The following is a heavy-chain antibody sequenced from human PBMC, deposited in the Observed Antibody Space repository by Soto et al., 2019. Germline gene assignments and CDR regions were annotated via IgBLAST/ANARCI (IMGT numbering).Heavy chain of an antibody. Sequence: SVKVSGKASGGTFSSYAISWVRQAPGQGLEWMGGIIPIFGTANYAQKFQGRVTITADESTSTAYMELSSLRSEDTAVYYCARGVAIMAYYYGMDVWGQGTTVTVSS. J-gene: IGHJ6*02. CDR1: GGTFSSYA. CDR2: IIPIFGTA. D-gene: IGHD2-21*01. CDR3: ARGVAIMAYYYGMDV. V-gene: IGHV1-69*13.